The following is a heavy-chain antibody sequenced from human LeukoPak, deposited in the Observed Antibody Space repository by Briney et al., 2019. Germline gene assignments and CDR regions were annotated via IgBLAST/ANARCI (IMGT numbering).Heavy chain of an antibody. CDR3: ARDPGTFWYFDL. CDR1: GFPFRSSG. J-gene: IGHJ2*01. CDR2: IWYDGSNI. Sequence: GGSLRLSCAASGFPFRSSGMHWVRQAPGKGLEWVPVIWYDGSNIYYGESVKGRFTISRDNSKDTLYLQMSSLRGEDTAVYYCARDPGTFWYFDLWGRGTLVTVSS. D-gene: IGHD2/OR15-2a*01. V-gene: IGHV3-33*01.